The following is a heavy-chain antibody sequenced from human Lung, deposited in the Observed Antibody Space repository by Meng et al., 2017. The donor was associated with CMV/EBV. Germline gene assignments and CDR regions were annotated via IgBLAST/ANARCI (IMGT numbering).Heavy chain of an antibody. CDR3: SRAGGNSNYYYGMDV. J-gene: IGHJ6*02. CDR1: GYAFISYD. Sequence: ASVXVSXKASGYAFISYDINWVRQATGQGLEWMGWMNPNSGKTGYAQKFQGRVTITRDISINTAYMEVSSLRTEDTAVYFCSRAGGNSNYYYGMDVWGQGXTATVSS. D-gene: IGHD4-23*01. CDR2: MNPNSGKT. V-gene: IGHV1-8*03.